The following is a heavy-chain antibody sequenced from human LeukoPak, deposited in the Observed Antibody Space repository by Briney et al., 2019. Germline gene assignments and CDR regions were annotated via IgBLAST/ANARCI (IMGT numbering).Heavy chain of an antibody. CDR1: GFTFSSYA. D-gene: IGHD1-1*01. V-gene: IGHV3-23*01. Sequence: GGSLRLSCAASGFTFSSYAMSWVRQAPGKGLEWVSGISGSGGSTYYADSVKGRFTISRDISKNTLYLQMNSLRAEDTAIYYCARCTTGKTFGSLREIKKSREIDYWGQGTLVTVSS. CDR3: ARCTTGKTFGSLREIKKSREIDY. J-gene: IGHJ4*02. CDR2: ISGSGGST.